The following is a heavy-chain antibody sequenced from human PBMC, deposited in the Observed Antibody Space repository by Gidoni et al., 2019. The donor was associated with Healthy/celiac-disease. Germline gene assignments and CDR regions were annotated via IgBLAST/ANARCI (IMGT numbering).Heavy chain of an antibody. Sequence: QVQLVPSGAEVKKPGASVKVSCKASGYTFTSYAMHWVRQAPGQRLEWMGWINAGNGNTKYSQKCQGRVTITRDTSASTAYMELSSLRSEDTAVYYCAREGLMVRGVIFYYGMDVWGQGTTVTVSS. J-gene: IGHJ6*02. CDR3: AREGLMVRGVIFYYGMDV. CDR1: GYTFTSYA. CDR2: INAGNGNT. V-gene: IGHV1-3*01. D-gene: IGHD3-10*01.